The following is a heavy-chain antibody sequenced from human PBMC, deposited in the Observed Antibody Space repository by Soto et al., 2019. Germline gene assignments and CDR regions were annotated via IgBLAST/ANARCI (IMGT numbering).Heavy chain of an antibody. CDR2: ISYSGST. D-gene: IGHD3-10*01. J-gene: IGHJ4*02. CDR1: GGSINNYY. CDR3: ARDTYFGSGNFFDY. Sequence: SETLSLTCTVSGGSINNYYWSWIRQPPGKGLEWIGYISYSGSTKYNPSLKSRVTISVDTSKNQFSLKLSSVTAADTAVYYCARDTYFGSGNFFDYWGEGTLVTVSS. V-gene: IGHV4-59*01.